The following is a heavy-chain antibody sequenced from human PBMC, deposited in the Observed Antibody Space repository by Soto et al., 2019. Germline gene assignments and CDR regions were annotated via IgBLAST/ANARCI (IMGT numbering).Heavy chain of an antibody. Sequence: QVQLVESGGGVVQPGRSLRLSCAASGFTFSSYGMHWVRQAPGNGLEWVAVIWYDGSNKYYADSVKGRFTISRDNSKNTLYLQMNSLRAEDTAVYYCARSGSSQYYYYGMDVWGQGTTVTVSS. V-gene: IGHV3-33*01. CDR1: GFTFSSYG. CDR3: ARSGSSQYYYYGMDV. J-gene: IGHJ6*02. D-gene: IGHD6-13*01. CDR2: IWYDGSNK.